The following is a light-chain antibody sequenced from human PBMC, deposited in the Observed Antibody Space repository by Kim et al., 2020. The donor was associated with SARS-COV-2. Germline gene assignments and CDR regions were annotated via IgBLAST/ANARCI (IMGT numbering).Light chain of an antibody. V-gene: IGKV3-15*01. J-gene: IGKJ4*01. Sequence: EIVMTQSPATLSVSPGERATLSCRASQNVGTFLAWYQQKPGQTPRLLIYGAFTRATHIPDRFSGTGSGTDFTLTINGLQSEDFAVYYCQQYSNWPLTFGGGTKVDIK. CDR1: QNVGTF. CDR3: QQYSNWPLT. CDR2: GAF.